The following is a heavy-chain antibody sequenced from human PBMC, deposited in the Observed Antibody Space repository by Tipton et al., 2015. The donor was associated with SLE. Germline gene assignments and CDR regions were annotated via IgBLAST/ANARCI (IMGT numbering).Heavy chain of an antibody. Sequence: TLSLTCTVSGGSISSHSWSWIRQPPGKGLEWIGEINHSGSTNYNPSLKSRVTISVDRSKNQFSLKLSSVTAADTAVYYCARAGDSRDFDGFDIWGQGTMVTVSS. J-gene: IGHJ3*02. V-gene: IGHV4-34*01. D-gene: IGHD6-13*01. CDR2: INHSGST. CDR3: ARAGDSRDFDGFDI. CDR1: GGSISSHS.